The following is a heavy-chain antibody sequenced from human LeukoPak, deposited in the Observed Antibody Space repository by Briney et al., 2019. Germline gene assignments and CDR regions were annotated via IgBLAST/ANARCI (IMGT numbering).Heavy chain of an antibody. J-gene: IGHJ4*02. Sequence: SETLSLTCTVSGGSISSDYWSWIRQPPGKGLEWIGEINHSGSTNYNPSLKSRVTISVDTSKNQFSLKLSSVTAADTAVYYCARVRGLWYGDYWGQGTLVTVSS. CDR1: GGSISSDY. CDR3: ARVRGLWYGDY. V-gene: IGHV4-34*01. D-gene: IGHD2-21*01. CDR2: INHSGST.